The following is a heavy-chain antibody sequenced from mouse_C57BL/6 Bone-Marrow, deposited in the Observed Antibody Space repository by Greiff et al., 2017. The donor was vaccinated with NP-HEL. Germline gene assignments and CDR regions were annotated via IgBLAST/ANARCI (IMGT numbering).Heavy chain of an antibody. CDR2: IDPNSGGT. D-gene: IGHD2-5*01. V-gene: IGHV1-72*01. CDR3: ARAYYSNYCSFAY. J-gene: IGHJ3*01. Sequence: QVQLKQPGAELVKPGASVKLSCKASGNTFTSYWMHWVKQRPGRGLEWIGRIDPNSGGTKYNEKFKSKATLTVDKPSSTAYMQLSSLTSEDSAVYYCARAYYSNYCSFAYWGQGTLVTVSA. CDR1: GNTFTSYW.